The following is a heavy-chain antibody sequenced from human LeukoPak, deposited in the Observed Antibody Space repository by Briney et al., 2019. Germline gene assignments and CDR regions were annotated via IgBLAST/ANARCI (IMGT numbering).Heavy chain of an antibody. CDR1: GYTFTGYY. V-gene: IGHV1-2*02. CDR3: AIVVGATTRYYYYMDV. D-gene: IGHD1-26*01. J-gene: IGHJ6*03. CDR2: INPNSGGT. Sequence: ASVKVSCKASGYTFTGYYMHWVRQAPGQGLEWMGWINPNSGGTNYAQKFQGRVTMTWATSIGTAYMELSRLRSDDTAVYCCAIVVGATTRYYYYMDVWGKGTTVTVSS.